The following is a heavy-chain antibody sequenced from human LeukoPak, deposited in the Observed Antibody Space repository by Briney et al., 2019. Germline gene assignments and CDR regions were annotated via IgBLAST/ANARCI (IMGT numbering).Heavy chain of an antibody. CDR3: ARGFWTGVEY. CDR1: GNYW. CDR2: IKSDGSDT. Sequence: RSGGSLRLSCAASGNYWMHWVRQAPGEGLVWVSRIKSDGSDTSYADSVKGRFTISRDNAKNTLYLQMNSLRAEDTAVYYCARGFWTGVEYWGQGALVTVSS. J-gene: IGHJ4*02. V-gene: IGHV3-74*01. D-gene: IGHD3/OR15-3a*01.